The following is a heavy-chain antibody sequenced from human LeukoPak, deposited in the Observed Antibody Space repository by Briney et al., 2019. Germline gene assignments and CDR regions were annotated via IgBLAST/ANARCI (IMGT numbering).Heavy chain of an antibody. CDR1: GYSLINSW. CDR2: LYPGDSDT. Sequence: EALRISCNGSGYSLINSWIGWVRQMPGKGVEGMGILYPGDSDTRYSPSFQGQVTLSADKSMTPPYLQRISLKGSGSALLYGAREGGTYSCFDTWGQGTLVTVSS. CDR3: AREGGTYSCFDT. D-gene: IGHD6-25*01. J-gene: IGHJ5*02. V-gene: IGHV5-51*06.